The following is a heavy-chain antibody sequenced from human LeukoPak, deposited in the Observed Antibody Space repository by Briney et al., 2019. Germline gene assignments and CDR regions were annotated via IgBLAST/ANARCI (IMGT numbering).Heavy chain of an antibody. Sequence: ASVKVSCKASGYTFTSYAMHWVRQAPGQRLEWMGWINAGNGNTKYSQKFQGRVTITRDTSASTAYMELSSLRSEDTAVSYCARDRRGSGWYGALSYWGQGTLVTVSS. D-gene: IGHD6-19*01. CDR3: ARDRRGSGWYGALSY. V-gene: IGHV1-3*01. CDR1: GYTFTSYA. CDR2: INAGNGNT. J-gene: IGHJ4*02.